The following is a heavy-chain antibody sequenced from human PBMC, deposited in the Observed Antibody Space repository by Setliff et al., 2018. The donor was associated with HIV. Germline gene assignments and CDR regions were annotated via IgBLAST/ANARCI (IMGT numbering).Heavy chain of an antibody. CDR3: AKEHWGSNWSGLGV. D-gene: IGHD6-13*01. Sequence: GGSLRLSCAASGFTFHDFSMHWVRQAPGKGLEWVSLINKDGHHTLYADSVRGRFTISRDNRKDSLYLQMISLSTEDTALYYCAKEHWGSNWSGLGVWGQGTTVTVSS. V-gene: IGHV3-43*01. J-gene: IGHJ6*02. CDR2: INKDGHHT. CDR1: GFTFHDFS.